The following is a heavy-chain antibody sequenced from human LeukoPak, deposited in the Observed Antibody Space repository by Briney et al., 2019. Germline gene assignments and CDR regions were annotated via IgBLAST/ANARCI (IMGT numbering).Heavy chain of an antibody. J-gene: IGHJ4*02. CDR3: ARGTYYSGSGSYPHFDY. CDR1: GYTFTSYY. Sequence: ASVKVSCKASGYTFTSYYMHWVRQAPGQGLEWMGIINPGDGTITYAQKFQGRVTMTRDTSTNTVHMELRSLRSEDTAVYYCARGTYYSGSGSYPHFDYWGQGTLVTASS. V-gene: IGHV1-46*01. CDR2: INPGDGTI. D-gene: IGHD3-10*01.